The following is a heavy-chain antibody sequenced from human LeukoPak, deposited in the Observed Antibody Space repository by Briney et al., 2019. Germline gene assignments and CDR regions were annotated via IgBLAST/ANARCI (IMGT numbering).Heavy chain of an antibody. V-gene: IGHV5-51*01. Sequence: GESLKISCKTSGYIFSNYWIAWVRQTPGKGLEWMGIIYPHDFNVKYSPSFQGHVTISVDKSVSTAYLQWNTLKASDTATYFCTRREYNDYLTAFPFWGQGTEVAVSS. CDR2: IYPHDFNV. D-gene: IGHD2-21*02. CDR3: TRREYNDYLTAFPF. CDR1: GYIFSNYW. J-gene: IGHJ4*02.